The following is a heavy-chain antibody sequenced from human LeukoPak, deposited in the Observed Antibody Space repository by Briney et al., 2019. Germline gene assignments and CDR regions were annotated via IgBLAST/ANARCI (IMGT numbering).Heavy chain of an antibody. J-gene: IGHJ4*02. D-gene: IGHD5-24*01. CDR2: ISGSGGST. Sequence: PGGSLRLSCAASGFTFSSYAMSWVRQAPEKGLEWVSAISGSGGSTYYADSVKGRFTISRENSKNALYLQMNSLRAEDTAVYYCAKAVDGWLQLLGLDYWGQGTLVTVSS. CDR1: GFTFSSYA. V-gene: IGHV3-23*01. CDR3: AKAVDGWLQLLGLDY.